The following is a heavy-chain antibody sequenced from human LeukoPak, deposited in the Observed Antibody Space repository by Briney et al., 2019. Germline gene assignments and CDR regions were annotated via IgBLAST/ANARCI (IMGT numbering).Heavy chain of an antibody. Sequence: SETLSLTCTVSGGSISSYYWSWIRQPAGKGLEWIGRIYTSGSTNYNPSLKSQVTMSVDTSKNQFSLKLSSVTAADTAVYYCARGARHYYDSSGYYPRGYYYYYMDVWGKGTTVTVSS. J-gene: IGHJ6*03. CDR2: IYTSGST. CDR3: ARGARHYYDSSGYYPRGYYYYYMDV. V-gene: IGHV4-4*07. CDR1: GGSISSYY. D-gene: IGHD3-22*01.